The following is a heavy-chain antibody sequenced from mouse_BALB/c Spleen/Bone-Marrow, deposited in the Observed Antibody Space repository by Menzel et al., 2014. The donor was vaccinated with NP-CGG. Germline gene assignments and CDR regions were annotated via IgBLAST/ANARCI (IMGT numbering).Heavy chain of an antibody. CDR1: GFTFNSYG. V-gene: IGHV5-9-2*01. J-gene: IGHJ3*01. D-gene: IGHD2-4*01. CDR2: ISGGGSYT. Sequence: DVMLVESGGDLVKSGGSLKLSCAASGFTFNSYGMSWVRQTPEKRLEWVATISGGGSYTFYPDSVKGRFTISRDNAKNNLYLQLSSLRSEDTALYYCARHAYYDQTEVSFVYWGQGTLVTVSA. CDR3: ARHAYYDQTEVSFVY.